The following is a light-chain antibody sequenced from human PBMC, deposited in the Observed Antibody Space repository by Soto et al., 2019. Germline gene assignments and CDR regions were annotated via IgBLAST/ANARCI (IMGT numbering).Light chain of an antibody. CDR2: GAS. V-gene: IGKV3-20*01. CDR3: QQYGSSPPIT. J-gene: IGKJ5*01. CDR1: QSVSSN. Sequence: EIMMTQSPATLSVSPGERATLSCRASQSVSSNLAWYQQKPGQAPRLLIYGASTRATGIPARFSGSGSGTDFSLTITGLEPEDFAVYYCQQYGSSPPITFGQGTRLEIK.